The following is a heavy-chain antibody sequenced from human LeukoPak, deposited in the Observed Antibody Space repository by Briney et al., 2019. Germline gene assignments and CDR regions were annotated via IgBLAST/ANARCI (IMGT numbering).Heavy chain of an antibody. Sequence: SETLSLTCTVSGGSISSSGYYWTWIRQLPGKGLDWIGYMSYSGSTSYNPSLKSRVIISVDTSKNQLSLKLSSVTAADTAVYYCAREGYNRLDNWGQGTLVTVSS. J-gene: IGHJ4*02. CDR3: AREGYNRLDN. CDR1: GGSISSSGYY. D-gene: IGHD5-24*01. V-gene: IGHV4-31*02. CDR2: MSYSGST.